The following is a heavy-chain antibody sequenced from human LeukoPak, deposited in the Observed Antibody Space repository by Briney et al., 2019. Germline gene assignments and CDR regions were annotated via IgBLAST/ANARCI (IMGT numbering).Heavy chain of an antibody. D-gene: IGHD3-22*01. CDR1: GGSFSGYY. J-gene: IGHJ4*02. V-gene: IGHV4-34*01. Sequence: PSETLSLTCAVYGGSFSGYYWSWIRQPPGKGLEWIGEINHSGSTNHNPSLKSRVTISVDTSKNQFSLKLSSVTAADTAVYYCASAYYDSSGYYVGDWGQGTLVTVSS. CDR2: INHSGST. CDR3: ASAYYDSSGYYVGD.